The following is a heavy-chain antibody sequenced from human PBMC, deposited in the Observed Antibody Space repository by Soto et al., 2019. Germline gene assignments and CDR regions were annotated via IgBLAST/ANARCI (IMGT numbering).Heavy chain of an antibody. Sequence: QVQLVESGGGVVQPGRSLRLSCAASGFTFSSYGMHWVRQAPGKGLEWVAVIWYDGSNKYYADSVKGRFTISRDNSKNTLYLQMNSLRAEDTAVYYCARESTCSGGSCYPIGWFDPWCHGTLVTVSS. CDR3: ARESTCSGGSCYPIGWFDP. J-gene: IGHJ5*02. CDR1: GFTFSSYG. CDR2: IWYDGSNK. D-gene: IGHD2-15*01. V-gene: IGHV3-33*01.